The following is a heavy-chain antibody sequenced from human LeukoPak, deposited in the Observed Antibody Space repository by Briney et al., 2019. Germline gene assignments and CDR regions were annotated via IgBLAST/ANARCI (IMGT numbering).Heavy chain of an antibody. J-gene: IGHJ3*02. D-gene: IGHD1-26*01. Sequence: GGSLRLSCAAPRFTFSGYWMHWVRQVPGKGLVWVSRISSDGSSTSYAGSVRGRFTISRDNAKNTLYLQMNSLRAEDTAVYYCARGGSYTAGAFDIWGQGTLVTVSS. CDR2: ISSDGSST. CDR3: ARGGSYTAGAFDI. CDR1: RFTFSGYW. V-gene: IGHV3-74*01.